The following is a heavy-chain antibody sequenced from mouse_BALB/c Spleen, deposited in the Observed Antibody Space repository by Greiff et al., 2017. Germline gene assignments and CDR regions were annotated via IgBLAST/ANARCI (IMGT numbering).Heavy chain of an antibody. V-gene: IGHV5-9-3*01. D-gene: IGHD4-1*01. CDR1: GFTFSSYA. CDR2: ISSGGSYT. CDR3: ARHGDWDYFDY. Sequence: EVKVEESGGGLVKPGGSLKLSCAASGFTFSSYAMSWVRQTPEKRLEWVATISSGGSYTYYPDSVKGRFTISRDNAKNTLYLQMSSLRSEDTAMYYCARHGDWDYFDYWGQGTTLTVSS. J-gene: IGHJ2*01.